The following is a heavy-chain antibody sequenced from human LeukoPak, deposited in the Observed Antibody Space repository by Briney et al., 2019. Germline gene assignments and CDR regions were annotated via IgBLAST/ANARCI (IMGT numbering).Heavy chain of an antibody. Sequence: PSETLSLTCTVSGGSISSHYWSWIRQPPGKGLEWIGYIYYSGSTNYNPSLKSRVTISVDTSKNQFSLKLSSVTAADTAVYYCARTHGYYYGMDVWGKGTTVTVSS. CDR3: ARTHGYYYGMDV. J-gene: IGHJ6*04. CDR2: IYYSGST. CDR1: GGSISSHY. V-gene: IGHV4-59*11.